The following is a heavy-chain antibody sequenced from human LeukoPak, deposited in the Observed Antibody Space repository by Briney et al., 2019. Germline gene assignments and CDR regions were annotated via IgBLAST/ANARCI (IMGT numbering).Heavy chain of an antibody. CDR1: GGSISTYY. J-gene: IGHJ4*02. CDR3: ARGPSGSYRY. D-gene: IGHD3-10*01. V-gene: IGHV4-59*01. CDR2: IYYSGST. Sequence: SETLSLTCTVSGGSISTYYWSWIRQPPGKGLEWIGYIYYSGSTNYNPSLKSRVTIAVDTSKNQFSLKVSSVTAADTAVYYCARGPSGSYRYWGQGTLVTVSS.